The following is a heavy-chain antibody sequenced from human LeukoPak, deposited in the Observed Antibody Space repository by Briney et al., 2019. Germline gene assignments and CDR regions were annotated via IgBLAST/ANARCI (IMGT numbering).Heavy chain of an antibody. Sequence: PGGSLRLSCAASGFTFSSYGMHWVRQAPGKGLEWVAFIRYDGSNKYYADSVKGRFTISRDNSKNTLYLQMNSLRAEDTAVYYCAKGQEVRGVTPEDAFDIWGQGTMVTVSS. CDR1: GFTFSSYG. V-gene: IGHV3-30*02. CDR3: AKGQEVRGVTPEDAFDI. D-gene: IGHD3-10*01. CDR2: IRYDGSNK. J-gene: IGHJ3*02.